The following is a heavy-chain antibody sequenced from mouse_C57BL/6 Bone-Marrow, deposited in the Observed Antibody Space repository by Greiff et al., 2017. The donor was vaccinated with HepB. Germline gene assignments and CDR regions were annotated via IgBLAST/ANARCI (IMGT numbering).Heavy chain of an antibody. CDR1: GFTFSNYW. CDR2: IRLKSDNYAT. D-gene: IGHD2-4*01. J-gene: IGHJ3*01. Sequence: EVMLVESGGGLVQPGGSMKLSCVASGFTFSNYWMNWVRQSPEKGLEWVAQIRLKSDNYATHYAESVKGRFTISRDDSKSSVYLQMNNLRAEDTGIYYCTAGDYAWFAYWGQGTLVTVSA. V-gene: IGHV6-3*01. CDR3: TAGDYAWFAY.